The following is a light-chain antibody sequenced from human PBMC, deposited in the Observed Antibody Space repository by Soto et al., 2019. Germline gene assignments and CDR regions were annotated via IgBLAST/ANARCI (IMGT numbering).Light chain of an antibody. V-gene: IGKV1-5*03. CDR3: QQYNSYWT. J-gene: IGKJ1*01. CDR2: KAC. Sequence: DIQMTQSPSTLSAAAGDRVTITCRASQSISSWLAWYQQKPGKAPKLLIYKACSLESGVPSRFSGSGSGTEFTLTISSLQPDDFATYYCQQYNSYWTFGQGTKVEIK. CDR1: QSISSW.